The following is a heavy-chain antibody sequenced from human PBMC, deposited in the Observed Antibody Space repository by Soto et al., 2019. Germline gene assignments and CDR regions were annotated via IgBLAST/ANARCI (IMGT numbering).Heavy chain of an antibody. CDR2: IYWDDDN. D-gene: IGHD3-10*01. J-gene: IGHJ4*02. CDR3: ARRDYYASASLTFDY. Sequence: SGPTLVNPTQTLTLTCTFSGFSLTTSGVGVGWIRQPPGKALEWLALIYWDDDNRYSPSLKSRLTITKDTSKNQVVLTMTNMDPVDTGTYYCARRDYYASASLTFDYWGRGALVTVSS. V-gene: IGHV2-5*02. CDR1: GFSLTTSGVG.